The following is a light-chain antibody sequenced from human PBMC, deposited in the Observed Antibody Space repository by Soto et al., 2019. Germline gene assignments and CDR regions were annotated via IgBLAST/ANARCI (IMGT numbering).Light chain of an antibody. Sequence: EIVLTQSPATLSLSPGGRATLSCRASQSVGSYLAWYQQKPGQAPRLLIYDASNRATGIPARFSGSGSGTDFTLTISSLEPEDFAVYYCQQRSNWPPLTFGGGTKVEIK. CDR3: QQRSNWPPLT. J-gene: IGKJ4*01. CDR2: DAS. V-gene: IGKV3-11*01. CDR1: QSVGSY.